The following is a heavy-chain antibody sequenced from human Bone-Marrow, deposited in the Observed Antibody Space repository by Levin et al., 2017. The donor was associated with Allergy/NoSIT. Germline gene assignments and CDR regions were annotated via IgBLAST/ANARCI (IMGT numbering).Heavy chain of an antibody. CDR3: ARVRDGYNFGDYYCDS. CDR1: GGSIISDNYY. CDR2: TYYNGST. V-gene: IGHV4-30-4*01. D-gene: IGHD5-24*01. J-gene: IGHJ4*02. Sequence: RSQTLSLTCTVSGGSIISDNYYWTWIRQPPGKCLECIGYTYYNGSTYYNPSLKSRVTIPVAISKNQFSLKLDSVTAADTAVYYCARVRDGYNFGDYYCDSWGQGTLVIVSS.